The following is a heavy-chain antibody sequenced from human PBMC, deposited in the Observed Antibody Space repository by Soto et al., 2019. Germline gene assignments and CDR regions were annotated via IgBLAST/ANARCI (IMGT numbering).Heavy chain of an antibody. V-gene: IGHV1-69*02. CDR1: GGTFSSYT. CDR2: IIPILGIA. J-gene: IGHJ4*02. CDR3: ASAKWYCSGGSCYSVFSY. D-gene: IGHD2-15*01. Sequence: SVKVSRKASGGTFSSYTISWVRQAPGQGLEWMGRIIPILGIANYAQKFQGSWQFSAAKSTSTAYMELRSLSSEDTAVYYCASAKWYCSGGSCYSVFSYWGQGTLVTVSS.